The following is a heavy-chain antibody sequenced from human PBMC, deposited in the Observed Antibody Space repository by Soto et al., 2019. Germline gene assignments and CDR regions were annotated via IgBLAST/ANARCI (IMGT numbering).Heavy chain of an antibody. CDR3: ARVKTDYSNPRGPFFFYGMDV. CDR1: EFTFSSYA. V-gene: IGHV3-30-3*01. CDR2: ISDDGGHK. Sequence: QVPLVESGGGVVHPERSLRLSCSASEFTFSSYAMHWVRQAPGKGLEWVAGISDDGGHKFYGDSVRGRFTISRDSSKTTVFLQMNSLRPEDTAAYYCARVKTDYSNPRGPFFFYGMDVWGQGTTVTVSS. D-gene: IGHD4-4*01. J-gene: IGHJ6*02.